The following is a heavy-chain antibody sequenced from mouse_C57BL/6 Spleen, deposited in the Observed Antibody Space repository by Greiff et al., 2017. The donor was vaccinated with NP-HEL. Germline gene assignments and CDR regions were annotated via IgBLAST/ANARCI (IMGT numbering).Heavy chain of an antibody. CDR2: ISDGGSYT. Sequence: EVQLVESGGGLVKPGGSLKLSCAASGFTFSSYAMSWVRQTPEKRLEWVATISDGGSYTYYPDNVKGRFTISRDNAKNNLYLQMSHLKSEDTAMYYCARDSYYYGSSYGYFDVWGTGTTVTVSS. V-gene: IGHV5-4*01. J-gene: IGHJ1*03. CDR1: GFTFSSYA. D-gene: IGHD1-1*01. CDR3: ARDSYYYGSSYGYFDV.